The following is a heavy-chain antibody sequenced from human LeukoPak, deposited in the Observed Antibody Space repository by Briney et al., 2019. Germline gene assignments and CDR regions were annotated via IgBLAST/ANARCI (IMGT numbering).Heavy chain of an antibody. CDR2: INSDGGTT. V-gene: IGHV3-74*01. D-gene: IGHD3-22*01. CDR3: ARCRHSYDSSGFPHY. J-gene: IGHJ4*02. Sequence: PGGSLRLSCGASGFTFGTYWMHWVRQAPGKGLVWVSGINSDGGTTTYADSVKGRFTISRDNAKNSLYLQMNSLRPEDTALYYCARCRHSYDSSGFPHYWGQGTLVTVSS. CDR1: GFTFGTYW.